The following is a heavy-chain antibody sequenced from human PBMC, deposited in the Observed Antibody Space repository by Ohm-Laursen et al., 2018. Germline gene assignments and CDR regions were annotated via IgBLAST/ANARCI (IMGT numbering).Heavy chain of an antibody. CDR1: GYTFTSHG. V-gene: IGHV1-18*01. D-gene: IGHD2-8*01. Sequence: ASVKVSCKASGYTFTSHGISWARQAPGQGLEWMGWISGKNGNTNYAQKFQGRVTMTTDTSTSTAYMELRSLRSDDTAVYYCARVNGDFDYWGQGTLVTVSS. J-gene: IGHJ4*02. CDR2: ISGKNGNT. CDR3: ARVNGDFDY.